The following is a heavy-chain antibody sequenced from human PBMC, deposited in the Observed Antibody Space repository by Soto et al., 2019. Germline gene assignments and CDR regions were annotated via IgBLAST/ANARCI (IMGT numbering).Heavy chain of an antibody. D-gene: IGHD2-15*01. CDR1: GFSFSNAW. V-gene: IGHV3-15*01. Sequence: GGSLRLSCAGSGFSFSNAWMIWVRQAPGKGLEWVGRIRSKSGGGTTEYAAPVKGRFTFSRDDSKDTMYLQMNNLKTEDTGMYYCSTDGASWGQGTLVTVSS. CDR2: IRSKSGGGTT. CDR3: STDGAS. J-gene: IGHJ5*02.